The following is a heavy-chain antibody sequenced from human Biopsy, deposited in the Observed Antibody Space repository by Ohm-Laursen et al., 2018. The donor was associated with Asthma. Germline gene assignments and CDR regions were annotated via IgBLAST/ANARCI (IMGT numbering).Heavy chain of an antibody. D-gene: IGHD6-19*01. CDR2: LHYSASPYYT. CDR3: VRQSGYRSGWPKLLFVYYGMDV. CDR1: GGSISNSNYY. J-gene: IGHJ6*02. Sequence: TLSLTCTVSGGSISNSNYYWGWMRQSPGKGLEWIVSLHYSASPYYTFYNPSLQSRVPISLDASKNEFSLRLTYVTVADTAQYYWVRQSGYRSGWPKLLFVYYGMDVWGPGTTVTVSS. V-gene: IGHV4-39*01.